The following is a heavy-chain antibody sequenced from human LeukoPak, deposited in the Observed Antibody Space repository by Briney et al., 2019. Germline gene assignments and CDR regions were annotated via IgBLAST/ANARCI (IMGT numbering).Heavy chain of an antibody. CDR1: GYTCTSYG. Sequence: ASVKVSCKASGYTCTSYGISWVRQAPGQALEWMGWISAYNGNTKYAQKLQGRVTMTTDTSTSTAYMELRSLRSDDTAVYYCARATVTTNKVDYWGQGTLVTVSS. V-gene: IGHV1-18*01. D-gene: IGHD4-17*01. CDR2: ISAYNGNT. CDR3: ARATVTTNKVDY. J-gene: IGHJ4*02.